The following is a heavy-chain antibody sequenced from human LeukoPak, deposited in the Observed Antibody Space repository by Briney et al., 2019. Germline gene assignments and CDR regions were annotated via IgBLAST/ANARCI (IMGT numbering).Heavy chain of an antibody. CDR1: GGSISSGGYY. CDR2: IYYSGST. J-gene: IGHJ3*02. D-gene: IGHD6-19*01. Sequence: KPSETLSLTCTVSGGSISSGGYYWSWIRQPPGKGLEWIGYIYYSGSTYYNPSLKSRVTISVDRSKNQFSLKLSSVTAADTAVYYCARDRSSVKVGDAFDIWGQGTMVTGSS. V-gene: IGHV4-30-2*01. CDR3: ARDRSSVKVGDAFDI.